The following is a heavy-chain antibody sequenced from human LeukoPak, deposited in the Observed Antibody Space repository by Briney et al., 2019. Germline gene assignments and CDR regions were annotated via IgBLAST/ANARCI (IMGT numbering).Heavy chain of an antibody. CDR3: ARQWEVPSPDAFDI. J-gene: IGHJ3*02. V-gene: IGHV4-39*01. CDR1: GGSISSSGYY. CDR2: IHYRGIT. D-gene: IGHD1-26*01. Sequence: SETLSLTCIVSGGSISSSGYYWGWIRQPPGKGLEWIGSIHYRGITYYKSSLKSRVTISVDTSKNQFSVKLSSVTAADTAVYYCARQWEVPSPDAFDIWGQGTMVTVSS.